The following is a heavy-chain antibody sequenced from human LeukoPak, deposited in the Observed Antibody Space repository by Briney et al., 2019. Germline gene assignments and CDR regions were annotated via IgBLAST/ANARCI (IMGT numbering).Heavy chain of an antibody. CDR1: GFIFSNYW. D-gene: IGHD3-22*01. Sequence: GGSVRLSCAASGFIFSNYWMSWVRQAPGKGPEWVANIKPDGSEKYYVGSVKGRFTISRDNAKNSLFLQMNSLRAEDTALYYCARHLIGDTNGYYLGTYEHWGQGSLVTVSS. V-gene: IGHV3-7*05. CDR2: IKPDGSEK. J-gene: IGHJ4*02. CDR3: ARHLIGDTNGYYLGTYEH.